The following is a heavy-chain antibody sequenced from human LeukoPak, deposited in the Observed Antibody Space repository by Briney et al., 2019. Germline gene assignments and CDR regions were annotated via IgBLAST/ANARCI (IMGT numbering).Heavy chain of an antibody. Sequence: ASVKVSCKASGYTFTGYYMHWVRQAPGQGLEWMGRINPNSGGTNYAQKFQGRVTMTRDTSISTAYMELSRLRSDDTAVYYCARYRSSVSAHYYYYYMDVWGKGTTVTVSS. CDR1: GYTFTGYY. V-gene: IGHV1-2*06. CDR2: INPNSGGT. D-gene: IGHD6-13*01. CDR3: ARYRSSVSAHYYYYYMDV. J-gene: IGHJ6*03.